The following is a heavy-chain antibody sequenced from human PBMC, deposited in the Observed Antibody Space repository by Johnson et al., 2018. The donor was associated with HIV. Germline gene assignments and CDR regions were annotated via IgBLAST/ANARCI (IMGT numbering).Heavy chain of an antibody. CDR3: AKSRGGYSYGYDAFDI. Sequence: VQLVESGGGLVQPGRSMRLSCAASGFTFDDYAMHWVRQAPGKGLEWVAFIRYDGSNKNYGDSVKGRFTISRDNSKNTLFLQMNSLRTEDTALYYCAKSRGGYSYGYDAFDIWGQGTMVTVSS. CDR2: IRYDGSNK. D-gene: IGHD5-18*01. J-gene: IGHJ3*02. V-gene: IGHV3-30*02. CDR1: GFTFDDYA.